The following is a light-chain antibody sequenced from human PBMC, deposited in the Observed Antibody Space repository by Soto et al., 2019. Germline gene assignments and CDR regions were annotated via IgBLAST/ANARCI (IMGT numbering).Light chain of an antibody. Sequence: QSVLTQPPSVSGAPGQRITISCTGSSSNIGAGYDVHWYQQLPGTAPKLLIYGNSNRPSGVPDRFSGSKSGTSASLAITGLQGEDGGDYYCQSYDSSLSGGVFGGGTKVTVL. CDR3: QSYDSSLSGGV. CDR1: SSNIGAGYD. CDR2: GNS. V-gene: IGLV1-40*01. J-gene: IGLJ3*02.